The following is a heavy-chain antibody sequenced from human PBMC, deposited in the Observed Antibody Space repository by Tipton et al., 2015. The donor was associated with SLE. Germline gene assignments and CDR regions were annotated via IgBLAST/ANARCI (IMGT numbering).Heavy chain of an antibody. D-gene: IGHD3-10*01. CDR1: GYSITSDYY. CDR2: IFKIGSP. Sequence: LRLSCEVSGYSITSDYYWGWIRQPPGKGLEWIGNIFKIGSPHYNPSLKSRVSLSVDTSKNQFSLKLSSVTAADTAVYFCARARNYFGSGLNWFDSWGQGTLVTVSS. J-gene: IGHJ5*01. V-gene: IGHV4-38-2*01. CDR3: ARARNYFGSGLNWFDS.